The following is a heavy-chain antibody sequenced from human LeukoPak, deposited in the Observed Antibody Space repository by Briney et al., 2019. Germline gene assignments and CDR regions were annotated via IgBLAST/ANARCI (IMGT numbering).Heavy chain of an antibody. Sequence: PGGSLRLSCAASGFTFSSYAMHWVRQAPGKGLEWVAVISYDGSNKYYADSVKGRFTISRDNSKNTLYLQMNSLRAEDTAVYYCASMIVVVVAATPGFDYWGQGTLVTVSS. D-gene: IGHD2-15*01. CDR2: ISYDGSNK. CDR1: GFTFSSYA. V-gene: IGHV3-30-3*01. CDR3: ASMIVVVVAATPGFDY. J-gene: IGHJ4*02.